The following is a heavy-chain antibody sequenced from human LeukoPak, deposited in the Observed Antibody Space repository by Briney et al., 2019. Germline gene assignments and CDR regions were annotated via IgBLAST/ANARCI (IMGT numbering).Heavy chain of an antibody. J-gene: IGHJ4*02. CDR3: AKDLGTYYDFWSGYYTGDYFDY. V-gene: IGHV3-74*01. Sequence: GGSLRLSCAASGFTFSSYWMHWVRQAPGKGLVWVSRINSDGSSTSYADSVKGRFTISRDNSKNTLYLQMNSLRAEDTAVYYCAKDLGTYYDFWSGYYTGDYFDYWGQGTLVTVSS. D-gene: IGHD3-3*01. CDR2: INSDGSST. CDR1: GFTFSSYW.